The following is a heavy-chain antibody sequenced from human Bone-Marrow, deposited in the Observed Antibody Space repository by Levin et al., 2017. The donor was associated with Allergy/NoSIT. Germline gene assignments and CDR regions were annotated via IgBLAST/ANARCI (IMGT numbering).Heavy chain of an antibody. D-gene: IGHD6-19*01. V-gene: IGHV3-7*01. CDR2: IKHDGTVI. J-gene: IGHJ4*02. CDR1: GFTFSTYW. CDR3: TRGDVDTRLVLIDY. Sequence: GGSLRLSCAASGFTFSTYWMSWVRQAPGKGLEWVASIKHDGTVIYYLDSVKGRFTISRDNAKKSLFLQMNSLRADDTALYYCTRGDVDTRLVLIDYWGQGTLVTVSS.